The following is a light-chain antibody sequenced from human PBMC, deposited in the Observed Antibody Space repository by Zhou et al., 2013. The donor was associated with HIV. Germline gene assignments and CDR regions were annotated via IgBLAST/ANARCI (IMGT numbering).Light chain of an antibody. J-gene: IGKJ4*01. CDR2: GTS. CDR3: QQYYNWPELT. Sequence: VMTQSPATLSVSPGERATLSCRASQSVNNDLAWYQQQPGQAPRLLIYGTSTRAAGIPAKFSGSGFGTEFTLTISSLQSEDFAVYYCQQYYNWPELTFGGGTKGGDQT. CDR1: QSVNND. V-gene: IGKV3-15*01.